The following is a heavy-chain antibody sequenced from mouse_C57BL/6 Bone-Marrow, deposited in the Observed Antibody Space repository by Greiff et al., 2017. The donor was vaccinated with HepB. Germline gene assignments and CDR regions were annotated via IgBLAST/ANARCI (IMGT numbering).Heavy chain of an antibody. CDR3: ARWRLRSWFAY. D-gene: IGHD1-1*01. J-gene: IGHJ3*01. V-gene: IGHV1-64*01. Sequence: QVQLQQPGAELVKPGASVKLSCKASGYTFTSYWMHWVKQRPGQGLEWIGMIHPNSGSTNYNEKLKSKATLTVDKSSSTAYMQLSSLTSEDSAVYYCARWRLRSWFAYWGQGTLVTVAA. CDR2: IHPNSGST. CDR1: GYTFTSYW.